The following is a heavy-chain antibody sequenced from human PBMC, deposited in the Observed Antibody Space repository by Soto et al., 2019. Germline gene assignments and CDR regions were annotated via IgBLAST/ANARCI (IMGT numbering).Heavy chain of an antibody. CDR2: IKSKTDGGTT. CDR1: GFTFSNAW. CDR3: TTHGWLSYYYYYYGMDG. D-gene: IGHD3-22*01. J-gene: IGHJ6*02. Sequence: EVQLVESGGGLVKPGGSLRLSCAASGFTFSNAWMNWVRQAPGKGLEWVGRIKSKTDGGTTDYAAPVKGRFTISRDDSKNTLYLQMNSLKTEDTAVYYCTTHGWLSYYYYYYGMDGWGQGTRSPSP. V-gene: IGHV3-15*07.